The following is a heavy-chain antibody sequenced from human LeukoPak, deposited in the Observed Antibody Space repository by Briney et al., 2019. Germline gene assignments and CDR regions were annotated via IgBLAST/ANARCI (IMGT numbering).Heavy chain of an antibody. J-gene: IGHJ6*02. Sequence: ASVKVSCKASGYTFTSYDINWVRQATGQGLEWMGWMNPNSGNTGYAQKFQGRVTMTRNTSISTAYMELSSLRSEDTAVYYCARGEYYYGSGSYYNVDHYYGMDVWGQGTTVTVSS. CDR1: GYTFTSYD. D-gene: IGHD3-10*01. CDR3: ARGEYYYGSGSYYNVDHYYGMDV. V-gene: IGHV1-8*01. CDR2: MNPNSGNT.